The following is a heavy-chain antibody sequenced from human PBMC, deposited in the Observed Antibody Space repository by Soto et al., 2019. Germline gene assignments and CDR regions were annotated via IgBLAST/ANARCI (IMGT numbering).Heavy chain of an antibody. Sequence: GGSLRLSCAASGFTFSSYAMSWVRQAPGKGLEWVSAISGSGGSTYYADSVKGRFTISRDNSKNTLYLQMNSLRAEDTAVYYCAKGLYPNENTAMVIYYFDYWGQGTLVTVSS. V-gene: IGHV3-23*01. CDR1: GFTFSSYA. CDR2: ISGSGGST. J-gene: IGHJ4*02. CDR3: AKGLYPNENTAMVIYYFDY. D-gene: IGHD5-18*01.